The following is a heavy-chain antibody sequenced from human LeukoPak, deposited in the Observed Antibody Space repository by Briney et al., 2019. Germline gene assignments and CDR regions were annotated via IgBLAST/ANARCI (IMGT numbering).Heavy chain of an antibody. Sequence: ASVKVSCKASGYTFTSYDINWVRQATGQGLEWLGWMNPNSGNTGYAQNFQGRVTMTWNTSISTAYSELSSLRSEDTAVYYCARTAPSGEIEDYWGQGTLVTVSS. D-gene: IGHD2-15*01. CDR2: MNPNSGNT. J-gene: IGHJ4*02. V-gene: IGHV1-8*01. CDR3: ARTAPSGEIEDY. CDR1: GYTFTSYD.